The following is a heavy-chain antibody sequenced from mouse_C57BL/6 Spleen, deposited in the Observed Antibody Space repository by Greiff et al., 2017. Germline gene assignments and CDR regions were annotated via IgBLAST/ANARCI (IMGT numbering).Heavy chain of an antibody. CDR1: GYTFTSYW. CDR2: IDPSDSYT. J-gene: IGHJ4*01. Sequence: QVQLQQPGAELVMPGASVKLSCKASGYTFTSYWMHWVKQRPGQGLEWIGEIDPSDSYTNYNQKFKGKSTLTVDKSSSTAYMQLSSLTSEDSAVYYCARKGLRHAMDYWGQGTSVTVSS. CDR3: ARKGLRHAMDY. V-gene: IGHV1-69*01. D-gene: IGHD2-4*01.